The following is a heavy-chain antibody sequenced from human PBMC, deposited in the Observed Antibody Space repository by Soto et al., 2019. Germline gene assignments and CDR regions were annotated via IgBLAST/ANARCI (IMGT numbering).Heavy chain of an antibody. J-gene: IGHJ5*02. CDR2: IHKRGST. V-gene: IGHV3-66*01. CDR1: GFTVSTNY. CDR3: ARVGDVGLLRGGSWGWFDP. D-gene: IGHD2-15*01. Sequence: EVQLVESGGGLVQPGGSLRLSCAASGFTVSTNYMSWVRQAPGQGLEWVSGIHKRGSTDYADSVKGRFTISRDTSKNTLYLQMNSLRVEDSALYHCARVGDVGLLRGGSWGWFDPWGQGTLVTVSS.